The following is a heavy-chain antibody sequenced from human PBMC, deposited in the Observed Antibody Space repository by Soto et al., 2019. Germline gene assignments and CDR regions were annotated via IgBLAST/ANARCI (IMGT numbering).Heavy chain of an antibody. CDR3: ARPTLRMLLDKYYAFDI. J-gene: IGHJ3*02. V-gene: IGHV1-18*01. CDR2: ISAYNGNT. CDR1: GYTFTSYG. D-gene: IGHD2-15*01. Sequence: QVQLVQSGAEVKKPGASVKVSCKASGYTFTSYGISWVRQAPGQGLEWMGWISAYNGNTNYAQKLQGRATMTTDTSTSIAYMVLRSLRSDDTAVYYCARPTLRMLLDKYYAFDIWGQGTMVTVSS.